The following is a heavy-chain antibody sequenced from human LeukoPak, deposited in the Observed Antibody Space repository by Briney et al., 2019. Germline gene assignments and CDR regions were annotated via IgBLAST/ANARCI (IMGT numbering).Heavy chain of an antibody. CDR1: GFTFSSYW. CDR3: AREYSGRGFDY. CDR2: IQPDGSEK. V-gene: IGHV3-7*04. Sequence: SGGSLRLSCAASGFTFSSYWMSWVRQAPGKGLEWVANIQPDGSEKYFVDSVKGRFTISRDNARNSLYLQMNSLRAEDTAVYYCAREYSGRGFDYWGQGTLVTVSS. D-gene: IGHD5-12*01. J-gene: IGHJ4*02.